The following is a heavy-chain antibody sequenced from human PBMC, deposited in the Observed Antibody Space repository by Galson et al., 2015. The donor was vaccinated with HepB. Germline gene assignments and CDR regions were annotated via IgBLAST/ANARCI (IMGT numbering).Heavy chain of an antibody. CDR1: GGSFSGYY. D-gene: IGHD1-7*01. V-gene: IGHV4-34*01. CDR2: INHSGST. Sequence: LSLTCAVYGGSFSGYYWSWIRQPPGKGLEWIGEINHSGSTNYNPSLKSRVTISVDTSKNQFSLKLSSVTAADTAVYYCARGFRHRWDYPPRVAFDIWGQGTMVTVSS. J-gene: IGHJ3*02. CDR3: ARGFRHRWDYPPRVAFDI.